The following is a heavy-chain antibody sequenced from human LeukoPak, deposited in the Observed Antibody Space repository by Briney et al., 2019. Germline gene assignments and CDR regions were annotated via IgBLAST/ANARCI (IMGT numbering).Heavy chain of an antibody. CDR1: GFTFSSFA. V-gene: IGHV3-23*01. Sequence: GGSLRLSCAASGFTFSSFAMSWVRQAPGKGLEWVSAISSSGGGTFYADSVRGPFTISRDNSKNTLYLQMNSLRVEDTAVYYCARAPPGLNWFDPWGQGTLVAVSS. CDR3: ARAPPGLNWFDP. CDR2: ISSSGGGT. J-gene: IGHJ5*02.